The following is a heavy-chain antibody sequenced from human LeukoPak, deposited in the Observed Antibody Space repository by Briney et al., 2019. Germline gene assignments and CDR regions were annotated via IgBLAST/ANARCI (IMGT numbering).Heavy chain of an antibody. CDR3: ARNKAYCVGDCYLDY. V-gene: IGHV4-59*08. CDR2: IYYSGST. Sequence: PSETLSLTCTVSGDSISSYYWSWIRQPPGKGLEWIGYIYYSGSTNYNPSLKSRVTISVGTSKNQFSLKLSCETAAYTGVYCCARNKAYCVGDCYLDYWGQGTLVTVSP. J-gene: IGHJ4*02. D-gene: IGHD2-21*02. CDR1: GDSISSYY.